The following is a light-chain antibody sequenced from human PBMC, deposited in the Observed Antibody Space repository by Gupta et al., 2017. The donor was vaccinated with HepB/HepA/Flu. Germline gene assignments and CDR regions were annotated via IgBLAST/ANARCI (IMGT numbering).Light chain of an antibody. CDR3: QYYDSSLRGGV. Sequence: SVLTQPPSVSLAPGQRVTISCTGSSSNIGAGDEVHGYQQITGTDTKRLIDDNKDRPSGVPDRFSGYKAGTSASTETTGLQAEEEADEYCQYYDSSLRGGVVGGGTKLTVL. CDR1: SSNIGAGDE. V-gene: IGLV1-40*01. J-gene: IGLJ3*02. CDR2: DNK.